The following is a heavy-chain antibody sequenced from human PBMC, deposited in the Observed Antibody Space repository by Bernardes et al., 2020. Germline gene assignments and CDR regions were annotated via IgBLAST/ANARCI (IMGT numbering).Heavy chain of an antibody. D-gene: IGHD2-21*01. CDR3: ARSGGDVYYFDY. J-gene: IGHJ4*02. CDR1: GFTFSSYS. V-gene: IGHV3-21*01. CDR2: ISSSSSYI. Sequence: GGSLRLSCAASGFTFSSYSMNWVRQAPGKGLEWVSSISSSSSYIYYADSVKGRFTISRDNAKNSLYLQMNSLRAEDTAVYYCARSGGDVYYFDYWGQGTLVTVSS.